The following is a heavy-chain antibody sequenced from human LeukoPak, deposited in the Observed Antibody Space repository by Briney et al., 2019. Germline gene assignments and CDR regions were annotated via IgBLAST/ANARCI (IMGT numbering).Heavy chain of an antibody. Sequence: GGSLRLSCAASGFTFSSYPMTWVRQAPGKGLEWVSVISGSGGATFYGDSVQGRFTISRDNSRDTLYLQMSSLRAEDTAVCYCGKYLRTTVGANDYWGQGTLVTVSS. J-gene: IGHJ4*02. CDR3: GKYLRTTVGANDY. CDR1: GFTFSSYP. V-gene: IGHV3-23*01. D-gene: IGHD1-26*01. CDR2: ISGSGGAT.